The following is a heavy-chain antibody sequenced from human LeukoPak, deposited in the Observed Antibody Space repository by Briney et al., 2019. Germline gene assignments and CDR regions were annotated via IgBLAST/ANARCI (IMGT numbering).Heavy chain of an antibody. CDR3: ARGHSYGYGY. V-gene: IGHV3-53*01. CDR1: GFTVSSND. Sequence: GGSLRLFCAASGFTVSSNDMSWVRQAPGKGLEWVSVIYSGGSTYYADSVKGRFTISRDDSKNTLYLQMNSLRAEDTAVYYCARGHSYGYGYWGQGTLVTVSS. D-gene: IGHD5-18*01. J-gene: IGHJ4*02. CDR2: IYSGGST.